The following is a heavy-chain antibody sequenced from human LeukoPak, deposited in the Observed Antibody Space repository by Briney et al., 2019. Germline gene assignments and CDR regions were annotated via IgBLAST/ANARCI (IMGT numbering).Heavy chain of an antibody. V-gene: IGHV3-49*03. J-gene: IGHJ4*02. CDR1: GFTFGDYA. D-gene: IGHD5-24*01. CDR2: IRSKAYGGTT. CDR3: TRVGEMATSDAFDY. Sequence: GGSLRLSCTASGFTFGDYAMSWFRQAPGKGLEWVGFIRSKAYGGTTEYAASVKGRFTISRDDSISIAYLQMNSLKTEDTAVYYCTRVGEMATSDAFDYWGQGTLVTVSS.